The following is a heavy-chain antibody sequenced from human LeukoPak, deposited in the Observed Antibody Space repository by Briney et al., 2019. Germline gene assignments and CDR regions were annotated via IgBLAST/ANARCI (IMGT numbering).Heavy chain of an antibody. Sequence: SETLSLTCTVSGGSISSSSYYWGWIRQPPGKGLEWIGSIYYSGSTYYNPSLKSRVTISVDTSKNQFSLKLSSVTAADTAVYYCALRTRAFDIWGQGTMVTVSS. V-gene: IGHV4-39*07. J-gene: IGHJ3*02. CDR2: IYYSGST. CDR1: GGSISSSSYY. D-gene: IGHD1-14*01. CDR3: ALRTRAFDI.